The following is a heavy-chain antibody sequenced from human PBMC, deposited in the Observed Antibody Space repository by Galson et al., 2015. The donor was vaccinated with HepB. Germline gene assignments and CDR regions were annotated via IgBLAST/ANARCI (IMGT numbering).Heavy chain of an antibody. CDR2: ISSSSSTI. Sequence: SLRLSCAASGFTFSSYSMNWVRQAPGKGLEWVSYISSSSSTIYYADSVKGRFTISRDNAKNSLYLQMNSLRDEDTAVYYCARVEEIVVVPAAMPADFDYWGQGTLVTVSS. J-gene: IGHJ4*02. D-gene: IGHD2-2*01. CDR1: GFTFSSYS. CDR3: ARVEEIVVVPAAMPADFDY. V-gene: IGHV3-48*02.